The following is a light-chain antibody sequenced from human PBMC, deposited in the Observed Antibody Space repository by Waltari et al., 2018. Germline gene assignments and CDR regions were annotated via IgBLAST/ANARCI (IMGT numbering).Light chain of an antibody. J-gene: IGKJ2*01. Sequence: EIVLTQSPGTLSLSPGERATLSCRASQSVSSSYLAWYQQKPGQAPRRLIVVASRRATGIPDRVSGSGSGTDFTLTISRLEPEDFAVYYCQQYGSSPLTLSMYTFGQGTKLEIK. CDR3: QQYGSSPLTLSMYT. CDR1: QSVSSSY. CDR2: VAS. V-gene: IGKV3-20*01.